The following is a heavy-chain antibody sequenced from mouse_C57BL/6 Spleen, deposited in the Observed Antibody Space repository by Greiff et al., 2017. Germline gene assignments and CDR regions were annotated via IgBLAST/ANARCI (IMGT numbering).Heavy chain of an antibody. J-gene: IGHJ4*01. V-gene: IGHV5-17*01. Sequence: EVQGVESGGGLVKPGGSLKLSCAASGFTFSDYGMHWVRQAPEKGLEWVAYISSGSSTIYYADTVKGRFTISRDNAKNTLFLQMTSLRSEDTAMYYCAGGVVATRDAMDYWGQGTSVTVSS. CDR1: GFTFSDYG. CDR2: ISSGSSTI. D-gene: IGHD1-1*01. CDR3: AGGVVATRDAMDY.